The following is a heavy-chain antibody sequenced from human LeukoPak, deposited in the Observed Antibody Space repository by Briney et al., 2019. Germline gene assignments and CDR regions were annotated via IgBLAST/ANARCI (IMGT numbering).Heavy chain of an antibody. V-gene: IGHV3-23*01. D-gene: IGHD3-9*01. CDR1: GLTFSNYW. Sequence: GGSLRLSCSVSGLTFSNYWMSWVRQAPGKGLEWVSAISGSDSTYYADSVKGRFTISRDNSKNTLYLQMNSLRAEDTAIYYCAKGVRFLDWWILDYWGQGSLVTVSS. CDR2: ISGSDST. J-gene: IGHJ4*02. CDR3: AKGVRFLDWWILDY.